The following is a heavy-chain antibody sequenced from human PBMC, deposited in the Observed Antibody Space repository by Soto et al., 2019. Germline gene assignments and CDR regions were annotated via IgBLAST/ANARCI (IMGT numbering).Heavy chain of an antibody. V-gene: IGHV4-59*01. D-gene: IGHD6-25*01. J-gene: IGHJ4*02. CDR3: GSVRRRGYVMX. CDR1: GGSLSSCY. CDR2: VYFSGNT. Sequence: PSETLSLTCTVSGGSLSSCYWTWIRKSPGKGLEWILYVYFSGNTNYKHSLKSRVTISIDTSKNQFYLRLASVTAADTAFYYCGSVRRRGYVMXWGQVTLVTVSX.